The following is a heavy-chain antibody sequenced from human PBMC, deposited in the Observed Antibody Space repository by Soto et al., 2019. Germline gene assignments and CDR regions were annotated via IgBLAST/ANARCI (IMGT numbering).Heavy chain of an antibody. CDR1: GGSFSGYY. CDR3: ARGRNVYYDSSGYYYPYYYFYGMDV. D-gene: IGHD3-22*01. CDR2: INHSGST. Sequence: SETLSLTCAVYGGSFSGYYWSWIRQPPGKGLEWIGEINHSGSTNYNPSLKSRVTISVDTSKNQFSLKLSSVTAADTAVYYCARGRNVYYDSSGYYYPYYYFYGMDVWGQGTTVTVSS. J-gene: IGHJ6*02. V-gene: IGHV4-34*01.